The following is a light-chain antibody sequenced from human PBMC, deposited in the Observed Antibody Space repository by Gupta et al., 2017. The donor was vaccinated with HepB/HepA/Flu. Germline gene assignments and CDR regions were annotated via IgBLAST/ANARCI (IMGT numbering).Light chain of an antibody. J-gene: IGKJ2*02. Sequence: DIHMTHSPSSLSASVGDRVTITCQASQDINYYVIWYQQKPGKAPKRLIYDATNLETGVASRFRGSGSGTDFTLTISRLQPEDIATYYCQQYEKLPRTFGQGTKVEIK. CDR3: QQYEKLPRT. CDR1: QDINYY. CDR2: DAT. V-gene: IGKV1-33*01.